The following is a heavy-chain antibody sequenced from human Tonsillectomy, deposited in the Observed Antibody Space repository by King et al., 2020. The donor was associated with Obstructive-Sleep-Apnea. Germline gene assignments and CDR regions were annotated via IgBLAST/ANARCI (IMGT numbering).Heavy chain of an antibody. CDR1: GFTFSNAW. CDR3: TTDGCSSTSCYDNWFDP. V-gene: IGHV3-15*01. CDR2: SKSKTDGGTK. Sequence: VQLVESGGGLVKPGGSLRLSCAASGFTFSNAWMSWVRQAPGKGLEWVGRSKSKTDGGTKDYAAPVKGRFIILRDDSKNTLYLQMKSLKTEDTAVYYCTTDGCSSTSCYDNWFDPWGQGTLVTVSS. D-gene: IGHD2-2*01. J-gene: IGHJ5*02.